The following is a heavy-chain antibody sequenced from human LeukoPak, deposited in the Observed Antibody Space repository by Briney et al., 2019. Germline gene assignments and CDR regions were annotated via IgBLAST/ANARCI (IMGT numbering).Heavy chain of an antibody. CDR2: ISAYNGNT. CDR3: ARNGNSGSYYKGVGAFDI. Sequence: ASVKVSCKASGYTFTSYGISWVRQAPGQGLEWMGWISAYNGNTNYAQKLQGRVTMTTDTSTSTAYMELRSLRSDDTAVYYCARNGNSGSYYKGVGAFDIWGQGTMVTVSS. D-gene: IGHD1-26*01. J-gene: IGHJ3*02. CDR1: GYTFTSYG. V-gene: IGHV1-18*01.